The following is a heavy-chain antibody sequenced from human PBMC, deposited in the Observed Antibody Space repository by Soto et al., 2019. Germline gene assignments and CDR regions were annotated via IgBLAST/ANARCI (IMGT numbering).Heavy chain of an antibody. J-gene: IGHJ4*02. CDR1: GDSMTNYY. CDR2: IYYSGRT. V-gene: IGHV4-59*08. Sequence: QVQLQESGPGLVRPSETLSLTCTVSGDSMTNYYWNWLRQPPGKGLEWIGYIYYSGRTNYNPSLKSRVTISVATSKNQFSLKLSSVTAADTAIYYCARLRPGGTSYYWGQGTLVTVSS. CDR3: ARLRPGGTSYY. D-gene: IGHD1-26*01.